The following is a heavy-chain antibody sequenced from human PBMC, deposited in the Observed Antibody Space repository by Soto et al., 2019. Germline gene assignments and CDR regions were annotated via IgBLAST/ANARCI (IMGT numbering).Heavy chain of an antibody. CDR2: IYSDDNT. J-gene: IGHJ4*02. Sequence: DVQLVKSGGGLIQPGGSLRLSCAASGITATNGHMSWVRQAPGKGLEWVSVIYSDDNTYYADSVKGRFTISRDTSKNTVYLQMNILRAEDTAVYDCARDWNGDKYFDFWDQGSLVTVSS. V-gene: IGHV3-53*01. CDR3: ARDWNGDKYFDF. D-gene: IGHD4-17*01. CDR1: GITATNGH.